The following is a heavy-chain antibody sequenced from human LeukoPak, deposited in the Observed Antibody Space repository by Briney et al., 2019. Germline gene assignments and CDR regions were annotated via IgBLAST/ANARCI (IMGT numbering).Heavy chain of an antibody. J-gene: IGHJ4*02. D-gene: IGHD3-22*01. CDR2: ISSSSSTI. CDR3: ARDSYDSSGYYYGGY. CDR1: GFTFSSYS. V-gene: IGHV3-48*02. Sequence: GGSLRLSCAASGFTFSSYSMNWVRQAPGKGLEWVSYISSSSSTIYYADSVKGRFTISRDNAKNSLYLQMNSLRDEDTAVYYCARDSYDSSGYYYGGYWGQGTLVTVSS.